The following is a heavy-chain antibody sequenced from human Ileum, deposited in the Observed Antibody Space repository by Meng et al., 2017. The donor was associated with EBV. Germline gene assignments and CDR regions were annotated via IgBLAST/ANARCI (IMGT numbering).Heavy chain of an antibody. J-gene: IGHJ4*02. CDR2: INPNSGGT. CDR1: GFTFTNYG. D-gene: IGHD6-13*01. Sequence: QVQLFPSGAEVTTPGASVKVSCKASGFTFTNYGFTWVRQAPGQGLEWMGWINPNSGGTNYAQKFQGWVTMTRDTSISTAYMELSRLRSDDTAVYYCARDWEGSWAVFDYWGQGTLVTVSS. CDR3: ARDWEGSWAVFDY. V-gene: IGHV1-2*04.